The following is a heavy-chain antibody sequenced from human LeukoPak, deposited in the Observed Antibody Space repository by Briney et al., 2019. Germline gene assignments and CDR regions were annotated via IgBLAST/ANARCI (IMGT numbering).Heavy chain of an antibody. CDR1: GYTFTGYY. V-gene: IGHV1-2*02. CDR2: INPNSGGT. D-gene: IGHD3-3*01. J-gene: IGHJ4*02. CDR3: ARAFYDFWSGYYNPHFDY. Sequence: ASVKVSCKASGYTFTGYYMHWVRQAPGQGLEWMGWINPNSGGTNYAQKFQGRATMTRDTSISTAYMELSRLRSDDTAVYYCARAFYDFWSGYYNPHFDYWGQGTLVTVSP.